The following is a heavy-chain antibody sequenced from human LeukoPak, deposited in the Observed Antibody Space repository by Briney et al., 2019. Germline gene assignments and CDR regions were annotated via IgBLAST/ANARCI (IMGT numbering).Heavy chain of an antibody. V-gene: IGHV3-48*03. CDR1: GFTFSSYE. D-gene: IGHD6-19*01. J-gene: IGHJ4*02. CDR3: ATSGMAVAGADFDY. Sequence: GGSLRLSCAASGFTFSSYEMNWVRQAPGKGLEWVSYISSSGSTIYYADSVKGRFTHSRDNAKNSLYLQMNSLRAEDTAVYYCATSGMAVAGADFDYWGRGTLVTVSS. CDR2: ISSSGSTI.